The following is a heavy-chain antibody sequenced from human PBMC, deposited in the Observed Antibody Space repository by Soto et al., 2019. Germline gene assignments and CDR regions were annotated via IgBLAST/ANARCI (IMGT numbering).Heavy chain of an antibody. CDR3: ARTVGAAYYSDF. V-gene: IGHV4-4*07. J-gene: IGHJ4*02. D-gene: IGHD1-26*01. CDR2: IYTSGST. CDR1: GDSMTKYY. Sequence: SETLSLTCTVSGDSMTKYYWSWIRQSAGKGLEWIGRIYTSGSTNYNPSLKSRVTMSIYTSNKHFSLSLKSVTAADTAVYYCARTVGAAYYSDFWGQGALVTVSS.